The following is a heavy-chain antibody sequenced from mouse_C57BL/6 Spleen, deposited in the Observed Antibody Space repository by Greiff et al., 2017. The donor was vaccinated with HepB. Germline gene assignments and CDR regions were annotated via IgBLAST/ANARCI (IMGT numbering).Heavy chain of an antibody. D-gene: IGHD6-1*01. J-gene: IGHJ2*01. Sequence: EVQLVESGPVLVKPGASVKMSCKASGYTFTDYYMNWVKQSHGKSLEWIGVINPYNGGTSYNQKFKGKATLTVDKSSSTAYMELNSLTSEDSAVYYCAREGLDYFDYWGQGTTLTVSS. V-gene: IGHV1-19*01. CDR3: AREGLDYFDY. CDR2: INPYNGGT. CDR1: GYTFTDYY.